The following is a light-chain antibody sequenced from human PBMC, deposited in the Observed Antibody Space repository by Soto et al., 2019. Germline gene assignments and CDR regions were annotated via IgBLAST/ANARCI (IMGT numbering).Light chain of an antibody. J-gene: IGLJ2*01. CDR2: GND. CDR1: NSNIGSNT. V-gene: IGLV1-44*01. Sequence: QSVLTQPPSASGTPGQRVTISCSGSNSNIGSNTVNWYQQFPGTAPRFLIYGNDQRPSGVPDRFSASKSGTSASLAISGLQSEDEADYYCAAWDDSLRGLVFGGGTKLTVL. CDR3: AAWDDSLRGLV.